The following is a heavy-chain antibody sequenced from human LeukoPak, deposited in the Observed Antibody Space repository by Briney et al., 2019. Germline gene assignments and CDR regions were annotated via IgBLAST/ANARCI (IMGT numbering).Heavy chain of an antibody. D-gene: IGHD3-10*01. V-gene: IGHV3-48*02. J-gene: IGHJ4*02. Sequence: GGSLRLSCAASGFTFSSYGLNWVRQAPGKGLEWVSYISSSRSTIYYADSVKGRFTISRDNARNSLYLQMNSLRDEDTAVYYCARDLAYYGSGSYLFPVGSGFDYWGQGTLVTVSS. CDR1: GFTFSSYG. CDR3: ARDLAYYGSGSYLFPVGSGFDY. CDR2: ISSSRSTI.